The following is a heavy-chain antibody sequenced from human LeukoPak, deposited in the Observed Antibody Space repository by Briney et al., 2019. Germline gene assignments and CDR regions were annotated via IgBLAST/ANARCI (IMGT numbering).Heavy chain of an antibody. CDR1: GFTFSSYA. Sequence: PGGSLRLSCAASGFTFSSYAMHWVRQAPGKGLEYVSAISSNGGSTYYANSVKGRFTISRDNSKNTLYLQMGSLRAEDMAVYYCARGDKPPNRQRWLQSTPFDYWGQGTLVTVSS. J-gene: IGHJ4*02. CDR3: ARGDKPPNRQRWLQSTPFDY. D-gene: IGHD5-24*01. CDR2: ISSNGGST. V-gene: IGHV3-64*01.